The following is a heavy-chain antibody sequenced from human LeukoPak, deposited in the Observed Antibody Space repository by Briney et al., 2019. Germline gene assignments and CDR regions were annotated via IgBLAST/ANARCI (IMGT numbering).Heavy chain of an antibody. CDR1: GGSIISYY. Sequence: SETLSLTCTVSGGSIISYYWSWIRQPPGKGLEWIGYIYYSGSTNYNPSLKSRVTISVDTSKNQFSLKLSSVTAADTAVYYCARQPPLYGMDVWGQGTTVTVSS. CDR3: ARQPPLYGMDV. V-gene: IGHV4-59*08. J-gene: IGHJ6*02. CDR2: IYYSGST.